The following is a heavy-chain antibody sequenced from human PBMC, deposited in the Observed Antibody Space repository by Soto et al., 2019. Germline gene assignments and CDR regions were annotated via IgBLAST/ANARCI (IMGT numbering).Heavy chain of an antibody. CDR3: ARVVFVLRFLEWLLYRFWF. J-gene: IGHJ4*02. Sequence: QVQLVQSVAEVKKPGASVKVSCKASGYTFTGYYMHWVRQAPGQGLEWMGWINPNSGGTNYAQKFQGWVTMTMDTSISTAYMELSRLRSDDTAVYYCARVVFVLRFLEWLLYRFWFWGQGTLGTVSS. D-gene: IGHD3-3*01. CDR2: INPNSGGT. CDR1: GYTFTGYY. V-gene: IGHV1-2*04.